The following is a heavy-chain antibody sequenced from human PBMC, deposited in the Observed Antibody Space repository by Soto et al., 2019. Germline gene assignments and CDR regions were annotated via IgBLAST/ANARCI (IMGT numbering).Heavy chain of an antibody. Sequence: LRLSCAASGFTFSSYSMTWVRQAPGKGLEWVSSISSSSSYIYYADSVKGRFTISRDNAKNSLYLQMNSLRAADTAVYYCARDVAVAGTDFDYWGQGALVTVSS. CDR3: ARDVAVAGTDFDY. CDR1: GFTFSSYS. V-gene: IGHV3-21*01. J-gene: IGHJ4*02. D-gene: IGHD6-19*01. CDR2: ISSSSSYI.